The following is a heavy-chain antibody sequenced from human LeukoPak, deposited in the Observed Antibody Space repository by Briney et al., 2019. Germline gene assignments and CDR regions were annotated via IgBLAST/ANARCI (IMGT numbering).Heavy chain of an antibody. CDR2: INHSGST. V-gene: IGHV4-34*01. J-gene: IGHJ4*02. D-gene: IGHD3-10*01. CDR3: ARHKVYYGSGSYYNQRPIDY. Sequence: SETLSLTCTVSGGPIIGSYWSWIRQPPGKGLEWIGEINHSGSTNYNPSLKSRVTISIDTSKNQFSLKLSSVTAADTAVYYCARHKVYYGSGSYYNQRPIDYWGQGTLVTVSS. CDR1: GGPIIGSY.